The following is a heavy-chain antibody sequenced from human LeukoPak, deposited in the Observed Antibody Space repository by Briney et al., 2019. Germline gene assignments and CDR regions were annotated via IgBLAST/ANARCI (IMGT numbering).Heavy chain of an antibody. CDR2: TYYRSKWYN. V-gene: IGHV6-1*01. D-gene: IGHD3-22*01. CDR1: GDSVSSNSAA. Sequence: SQTLSLTCGISGDSVSSNSAAWNWIRQSPSRGLEWLGRTYYRSKWYNDYAVSVKSRITINPDTSKNQFSLQLNSVTPEDTAVYYCARGHPYYYDSSLGAFDIWGQGTMVTVSS. J-gene: IGHJ3*02. CDR3: ARGHPYYYDSSLGAFDI.